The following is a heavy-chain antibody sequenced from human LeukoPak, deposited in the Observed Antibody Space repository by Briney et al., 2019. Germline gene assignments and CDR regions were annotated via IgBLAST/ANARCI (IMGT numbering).Heavy chain of an antibody. D-gene: IGHD3-22*01. J-gene: IGHJ4*02. CDR2: INPNSGGT. V-gene: IGHV1-2*02. CDR3: ARAFLNLYYYDVSGSYYFDY. CDR1: GYTFTGYY. Sequence: ASVKVSCKASGYTFTGYYMHWVRQAPGQGLEWMGWINPNSGGTNYAQKFQGRVTMTRDTSISTAYMELSRLRSDDTAVYYCARAFLNLYYYDVSGSYYFDYWGQGTLVTVSS.